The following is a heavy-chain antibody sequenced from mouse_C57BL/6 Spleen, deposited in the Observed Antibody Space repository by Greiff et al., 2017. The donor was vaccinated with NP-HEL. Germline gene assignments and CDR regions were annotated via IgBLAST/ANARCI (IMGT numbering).Heavy chain of an antibody. V-gene: IGHV1S81*02. Sequence: VQLQQSGAELVKAGASVKMSCKASGYTFTSYWMHWVKQRLGQGLEWFAETNPTNGRTYYNEKFKSKATLTVDKSSSTAYMLLSGRTFEDSAVYSCAKIKNIVATYLDYWGQGTTLTVSS. CDR1: GYTFTSYW. CDR2: TNPTNGRT. CDR3: AKIKNIVATYLDY. J-gene: IGHJ2*01. D-gene: IGHD1-1*01.